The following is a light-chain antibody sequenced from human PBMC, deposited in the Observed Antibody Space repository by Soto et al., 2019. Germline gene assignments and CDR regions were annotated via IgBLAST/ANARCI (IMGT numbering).Light chain of an antibody. J-gene: IGKJ1*01. CDR2: GAS. CDR1: QSVSSSY. V-gene: IGKV3-20*01. Sequence: EIVLTQSPGTLSLSPGERATLSCRASQSVSSSYLAWYQQKPGQAPRLLIYGASSRATGIPDRFSGSGSETDFTLTISRLEPEDFAVYYGQQYGSSSWTFGPGTKVEIK. CDR3: QQYGSSSWT.